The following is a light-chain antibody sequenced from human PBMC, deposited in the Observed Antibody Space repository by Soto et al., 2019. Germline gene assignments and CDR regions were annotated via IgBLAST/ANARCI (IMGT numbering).Light chain of an antibody. V-gene: IGKV3-20*01. J-gene: IGKJ5*01. CDR2: GAS. CDR3: EHHGGAPIT. Sequence: IVLTQSPGTLSFSPGESATLSCRASQSVYSKYLAWYQQKPGQAPRLLIYGASSRASGIPERFSGSGSGTDFTLTISRLEPEAFAVYYCEHHGGAPITFGQG. CDR1: QSVYSKY.